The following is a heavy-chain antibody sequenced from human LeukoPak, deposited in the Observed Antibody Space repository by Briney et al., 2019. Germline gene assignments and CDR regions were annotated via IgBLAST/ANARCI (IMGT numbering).Heavy chain of an antibody. Sequence: PSETLSLTYTVSGGSISSYYWSWIRQPAGKGLEWIGRIYTSGSTNYNPSLKSRVTMSVDTSKNQFSLKLSSVTAADTAVYYCARMSSSYSGYYYYMDVWGKGTTVTVSS. CDR2: IYTSGST. D-gene: IGHD6-6*01. CDR3: ARMSSSYSGYYYYMDV. V-gene: IGHV4-4*07. CDR1: GGSISSYY. J-gene: IGHJ6*03.